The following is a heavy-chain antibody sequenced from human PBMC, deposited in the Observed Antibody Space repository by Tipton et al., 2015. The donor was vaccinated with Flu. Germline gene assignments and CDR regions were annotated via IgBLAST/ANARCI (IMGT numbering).Heavy chain of an antibody. J-gene: IGHJ4*02. CDR2: VKSKPDGGTL. V-gene: IGHV3-15*01. CDR1: GFTFDNAW. D-gene: IGHD3-22*01. Sequence: GSLRLSCVGSGFTFDNAWMSWVRQAPGKGLEWVGRVKSKPDGGTLDYAAPVEDRFTISRDDSKNTLHLQLNSLRVEDTAVYYCTTSYYDSSGYRDWGQGTLVTVSS. CDR3: TTSYYDSSGYRD.